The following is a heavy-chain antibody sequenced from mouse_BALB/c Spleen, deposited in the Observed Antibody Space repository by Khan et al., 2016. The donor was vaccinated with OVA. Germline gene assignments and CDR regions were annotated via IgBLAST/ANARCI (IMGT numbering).Heavy chain of an antibody. J-gene: IGHJ3*01. D-gene: IGHD2-1*01. V-gene: IGHV1-63*01. CDR3: ARDGGNYGWFTY. Sequence: QVQLQQSGAELVRPGTSVKISCKASGYGFTDYWLGWIKQRPGHGLEWIGDIYPGSGNTYSNENFKGKATLTADKSSSTAYMQLRGLTSEDSAVYFCARDGGNYGWFTYWGQGTLVTVSA. CDR2: IYPGSGNT. CDR1: GYGFTDYW.